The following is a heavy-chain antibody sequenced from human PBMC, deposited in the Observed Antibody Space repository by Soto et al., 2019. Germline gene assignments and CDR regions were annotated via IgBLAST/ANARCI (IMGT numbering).Heavy chain of an antibody. V-gene: IGHV4-39*01. D-gene: IGHD2-21*01. J-gene: IGHJ4*02. CDR1: GGSITSGTYS. CDR2: VIHSGIT. CDR3: VTRKPSHYSQY. Sequence: QVQLQESGPGLVTPSETLSLTCTVSGGSITSGTYSWGWIRQPPGKGLEWIASVIHSGITAYNPSLKRLVTISMDASENQFSLKLNSVTAADTAVYYCVTRKPSHYSQYWGQGTLVNVSS.